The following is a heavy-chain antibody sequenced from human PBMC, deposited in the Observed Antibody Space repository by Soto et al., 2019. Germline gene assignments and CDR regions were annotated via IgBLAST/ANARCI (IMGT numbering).Heavy chain of an antibody. Sequence: SETLSLTCAVYGESFSGYYWSWIRQPPGKGLEWIGYIYYSGSTNYNPSLKSRVTISVDTSKNQFSLKLSSVTAADTAVYYCARMGDRSVSYMDVWGKGTTVTVSS. D-gene: IGHD3-16*01. CDR3: ARMGDRSVSYMDV. V-gene: IGHV4-59*01. J-gene: IGHJ6*03. CDR1: GESFSGYY. CDR2: IYYSGST.